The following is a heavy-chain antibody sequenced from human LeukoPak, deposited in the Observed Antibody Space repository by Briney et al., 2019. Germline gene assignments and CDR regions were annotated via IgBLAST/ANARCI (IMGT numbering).Heavy chain of an antibody. CDR2: IDKDGSEK. CDR1: GFTFSSFY. J-gene: IGHJ6*03. Sequence: PGGSLRLSCAASGFTFSSFYMNWIRQAPGKGLEWVATIDKDGSEKYYVDSVKGRFTISRDNAQNSLSLEMNSLRVEDTAVYYCARIFGYYYYYLDVWGKGTPVTISS. D-gene: IGHD3-3*01. V-gene: IGHV3-7*01. CDR3: ARIFGYYYYYLDV.